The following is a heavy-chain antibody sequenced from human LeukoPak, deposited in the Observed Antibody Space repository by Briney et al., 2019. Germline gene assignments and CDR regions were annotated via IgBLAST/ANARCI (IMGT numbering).Heavy chain of an antibody. Sequence: GGSLRLSCAASGFTFSSYAMSWVRQAPGKGLEWVGRIKSKTDGGTTDYAAPVKGRFTISRDDSKNTLYLQMNSLKTEDTAVYYCTTDRQTGTDAFDIWGQGTMVTVSS. V-gene: IGHV3-15*01. CDR3: TTDRQTGTDAFDI. J-gene: IGHJ3*02. D-gene: IGHD1/OR15-1a*01. CDR2: IKSKTDGGTT. CDR1: GFTFSSYA.